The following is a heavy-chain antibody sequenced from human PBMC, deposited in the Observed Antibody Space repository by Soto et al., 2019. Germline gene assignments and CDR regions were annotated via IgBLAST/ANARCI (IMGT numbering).Heavy chain of an antibody. CDR1: GGSFSGYY. V-gene: IGHV4-34*01. CDR2: GNHSGTT. J-gene: IGHJ4*02. CDR3: ARGIGYCSSINCYSSRRLRFDS. Sequence: QVQLQQWGAGLLKPSETLSLTCAVYGGSFSGYYWTWIRQSPEKGLEWIGEGNHSGTTYYNPSLMTRVTRSVPTPKNQFSLKMSSVTAAATAVYYCARGIGYCSSINCYSSRRLRFDSWGQGTLVTVSS. D-gene: IGHD2-2*01.